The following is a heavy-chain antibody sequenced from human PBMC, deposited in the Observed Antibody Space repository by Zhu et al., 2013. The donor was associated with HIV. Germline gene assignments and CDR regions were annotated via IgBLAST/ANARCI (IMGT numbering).Heavy chain of an antibody. V-gene: IGHV1-2*04. Sequence: QVQLVQSGAEVKKPGASVKVSCKASGYTFTGYYMHWVRQAPGQGLEWMGWINPNSGGTNYAQKFQGWVTMTRDTSISTAYMELSRLRSDDTAVYYCARESHCSGGSCYSGYIDYWGQGNPGHRLL. D-gene: IGHD2-15*01. CDR1: GYTFTGYY. CDR2: INPNSGGT. CDR3: ARESHCSGGSCYSGYIDY. J-gene: IGHJ4*02.